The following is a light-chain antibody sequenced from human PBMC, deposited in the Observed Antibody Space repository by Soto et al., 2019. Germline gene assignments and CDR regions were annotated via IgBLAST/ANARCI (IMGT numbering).Light chain of an antibody. J-gene: IGKJ2*01. V-gene: IGKV2-30*02. CDR1: QSLVHSDGNTY. Sequence: DVVMTQSPLSLPVTLGQPASISCRSRQSLVHSDGNTYLNWFHQRPGQSPRRLTYKVSNRDAGVPDRFSGSGSEHEFTLKISGVEAEDVGVYYCMQGTNWPPYTFGQGNKLEIK. CDR2: KVS. CDR3: MQGTNWPPYT.